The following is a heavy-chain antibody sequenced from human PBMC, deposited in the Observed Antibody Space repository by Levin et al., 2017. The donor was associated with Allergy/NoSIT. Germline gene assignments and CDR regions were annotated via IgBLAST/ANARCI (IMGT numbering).Heavy chain of an antibody. CDR1: GGSFRGYY. Sequence: SQTLSLTCAVYGGSFRGYYWSWIRQPPGKGLEWIGEINHSGSTNYNPSLKSRVTISVDTSKNQFSLKLSSVTAADTAVYYCARDGFIAAAGIHYWGQGTLVTVSS. CDR2: INHSGST. J-gene: IGHJ4*02. V-gene: IGHV4-34*01. D-gene: IGHD6-13*01. CDR3: ARDGFIAAAGIHY.